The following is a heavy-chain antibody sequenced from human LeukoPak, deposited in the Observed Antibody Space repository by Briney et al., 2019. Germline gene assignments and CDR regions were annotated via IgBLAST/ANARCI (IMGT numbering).Heavy chain of an antibody. Sequence: GGSLRLSCAASGFTFSSYGMSWVRQAPGKGLEWVSAISGSGGSTYYADSVKGRFTISRDNSKNTLYLQMNSLRAEDTAVYYCAKDYYDSSGYYHDDAFDIWGQGTMVTVSS. J-gene: IGHJ3*02. CDR3: AKDYYDSSGYYHDDAFDI. D-gene: IGHD3-22*01. V-gene: IGHV3-23*01. CDR2: ISGSGGST. CDR1: GFTFSSYG.